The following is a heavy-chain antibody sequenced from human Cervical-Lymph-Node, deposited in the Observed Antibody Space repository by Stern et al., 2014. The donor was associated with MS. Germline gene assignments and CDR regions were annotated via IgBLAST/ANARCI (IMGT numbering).Heavy chain of an antibody. Sequence: QVQLQESGPGLVKPSETLSLTCSVSGGSISSYYWSWIRQPPGKALEGIGDIFYSGSTNYNPSLKSRVTISRDMSKNQFSLKLSSVTAADTAVYYCARDGHDYDSSGYYYGDAFDIWGQGTMVTVSS. J-gene: IGHJ3*02. CDR2: IFYSGST. D-gene: IGHD3-22*01. CDR3: ARDGHDYDSSGYYYGDAFDI. V-gene: IGHV4-59*01. CDR1: GGSISSYY.